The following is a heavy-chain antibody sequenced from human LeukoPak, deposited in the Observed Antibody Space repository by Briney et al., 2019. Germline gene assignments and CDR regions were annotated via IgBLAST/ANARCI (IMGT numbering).Heavy chain of an antibody. CDR3: ARDHGYYGSGSYFDP. V-gene: IGHV4-30-4*01. Sequence: PSQTLSLTCTVSGDLISSGDYYWSWIRQPPGKGLEWIGYIYYSGSTYYNPSLKSRVTISVDTSKNQFSLKLSSVTAADTAVYYCARDHGYYGSGSYFDPWGQGTLVTVSS. D-gene: IGHD3-10*01. J-gene: IGHJ5*02. CDR2: IYYSGST. CDR1: GDLISSGDYY.